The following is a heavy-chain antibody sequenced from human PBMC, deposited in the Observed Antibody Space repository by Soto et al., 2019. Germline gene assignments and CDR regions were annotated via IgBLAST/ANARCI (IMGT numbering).Heavy chain of an antibody. CDR3: ARVQLFAFDI. CDR1: GGSISSSDYY. D-gene: IGHD4-4*01. Sequence: QVQLQESGPGLVKPSQTLSLTCTVSGGSISSSDYYWSWIRQPPGKGLDWIGYIYYRGSTYYNPYLKSRVTISLDTSKNQFSLKMSSVTAADTAVYYCARVQLFAFDIWGQGTMVTVSS. CDR2: IYYRGST. J-gene: IGHJ3*02. V-gene: IGHV4-30-4*01.